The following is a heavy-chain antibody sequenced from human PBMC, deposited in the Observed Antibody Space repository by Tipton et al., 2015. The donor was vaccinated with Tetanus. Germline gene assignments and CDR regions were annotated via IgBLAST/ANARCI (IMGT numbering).Heavy chain of an antibody. CDR3: ARDPHTIRTGNHRGFDY. J-gene: IGHJ4*02. V-gene: IGHV3-7*03. D-gene: IGHD3-10*01. Sequence: GSLRLSCAASGFTFDDYTMHWVRQAPGKGLEWVANIKQDGNEKYHVDSVKGRFTISRDNGKNLLYLQMNSLRVEDTAVYYCARDPHTIRTGNHRGFDYWGQGTKVTVSS. CDR2: IKQDGNEK. CDR1: GFTFDDYT.